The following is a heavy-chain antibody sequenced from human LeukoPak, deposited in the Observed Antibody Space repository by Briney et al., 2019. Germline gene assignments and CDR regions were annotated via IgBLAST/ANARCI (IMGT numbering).Heavy chain of an antibody. CDR3: ARDDHDFWTVYYYYMDV. D-gene: IGHD3-3*01. V-gene: IGHV3-7*01. Sequence: PGGSLRLSCAASGFTFSSYWMSWVRQAPGKGLEWVANINQDGSEEYYVDSVKGRFTISRDNAENSLYLQMNSLRAEDTAVYYCARDDHDFWTVYYYYMDVWGKGTTVTVSS. CDR2: INQDGSEE. J-gene: IGHJ6*03. CDR1: GFTFSSYW.